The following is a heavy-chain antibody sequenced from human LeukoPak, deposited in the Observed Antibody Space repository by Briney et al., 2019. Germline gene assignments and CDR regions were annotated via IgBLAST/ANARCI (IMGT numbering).Heavy chain of an antibody. CDR2: IYYSGST. D-gene: IGHD6-13*01. V-gene: IGHV4-30-4*01. J-gene: IGHJ5*02. CDR3: ASTQGDIAAAGTGFDP. CDR1: GGSISSGDYY. Sequence: PSQTLSLTCTVSGGSISSGDYYWSWIRQPPGKGLEWIVYIYYSGSTYYNPSLKSRVTISVDTSKNQFSLKLSSVTAADTAVYYCASTQGDIAAAGTGFDPWGQGTLVTVSS.